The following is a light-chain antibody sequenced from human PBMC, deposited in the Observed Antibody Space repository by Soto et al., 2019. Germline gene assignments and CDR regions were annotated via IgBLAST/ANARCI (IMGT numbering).Light chain of an antibody. CDR3: QERNNWPYT. J-gene: IGKJ2*01. CDR2: DAS. CDR1: QSVSGY. Sequence: EIVLTQSPATLSLPPGERATLSCRASQSVSGYLAWYQQKPGQAPRLLIYDASNRATGIPARFSGSGSGTDLTLTISSLEPEDFEVYYCQERNNWPYTFGQGTKLEIK. V-gene: IGKV3-11*01.